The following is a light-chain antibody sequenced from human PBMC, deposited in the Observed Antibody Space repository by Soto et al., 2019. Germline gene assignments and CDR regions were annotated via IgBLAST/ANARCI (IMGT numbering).Light chain of an antibody. CDR3: FSYAGSSTWV. CDR2: GVT. CDR1: RSDIGSYNS. Sequence: QSVLAQPASVSGSPGQSITISCPGTRSDIGSYNSIAWYQQHPGKAPRVMIFGVTKRPSGISDRFSGSKSGYTVSLTISGLQAEDEADYFCFSYAGSSTWVFGGGTKVTGL. V-gene: IGLV2-23*02. J-gene: IGLJ3*02.